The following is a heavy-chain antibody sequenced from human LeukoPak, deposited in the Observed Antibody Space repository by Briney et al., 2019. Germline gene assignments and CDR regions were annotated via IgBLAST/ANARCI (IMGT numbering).Heavy chain of an antibody. D-gene: IGHD1-26*01. V-gene: IGHV3-30*03. CDR1: GFTFSSYG. CDR3: ASQQSGSYYHYYYGMDV. J-gene: IGHJ6*02. Sequence: QPGRSLRLSCAASGFTFSSYGMHWVRQPPGKGLEWVAVISYDGSYKYYADSVKGRFTISRDNSKNSLYLQMNSLRAEDTAVYYCASQQSGSYYHYYYGMDVWGQGTTVTVSS. CDR2: ISYDGSYK.